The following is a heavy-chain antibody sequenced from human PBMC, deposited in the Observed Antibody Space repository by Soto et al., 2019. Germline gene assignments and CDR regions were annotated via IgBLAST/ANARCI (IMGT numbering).Heavy chain of an antibody. CDR1: GGSFIGYC. V-gene: IGHV4-34*01. J-gene: IGHJ5*02. CDR3: ARGRGVWGSYHYNWFDP. D-gene: IGHD3-16*02. CDR2: INHSGST. Sequence: ASLTLCVRWAVYGGSFIGYCWSWIRQPPGKGLEWIGEINHSGSTNYNPSLKSRVTISVDTSKNQFSLKLSSVTAADTAVYYCARGRGVWGSYHYNWFDPWGQGTLVTVSS.